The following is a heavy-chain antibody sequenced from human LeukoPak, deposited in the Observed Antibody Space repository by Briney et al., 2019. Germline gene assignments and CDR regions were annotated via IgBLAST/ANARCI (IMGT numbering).Heavy chain of an antibody. J-gene: IGHJ6*02. D-gene: IGHD6-13*01. CDR2: IIPILGIA. Sequence: GASVKVSCKASGGTFSSYAISWARQAPGQGLEWMGRIIPILGIANYARKFQGRVTITADKSTSTAYMELSSLRSEDTAVYYCARDPGYSILYGMDVWGQGTTVTVSS. CDR1: GGTFSSYA. V-gene: IGHV1-69*04. CDR3: ARDPGYSILYGMDV.